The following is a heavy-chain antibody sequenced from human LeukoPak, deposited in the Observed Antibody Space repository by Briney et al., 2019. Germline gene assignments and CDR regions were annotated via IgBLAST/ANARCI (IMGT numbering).Heavy chain of an antibody. CDR1: GYTFTNYG. D-gene: IGHD3-22*01. J-gene: IGHJ4*02. CDR3: ARNYYDSSGYVDY. CDR2: IIPIFGTA. V-gene: IGHV1-69*06. Sequence: ASVKVSCKASGYTFTNYGISWVRQAPGQGLEWMGGIIPIFGTANYAQKFQGRVTITADKSTSTAYMELSSLRSEDTAVYYCARNYYDSSGYVDYWGQGTLVTVSS.